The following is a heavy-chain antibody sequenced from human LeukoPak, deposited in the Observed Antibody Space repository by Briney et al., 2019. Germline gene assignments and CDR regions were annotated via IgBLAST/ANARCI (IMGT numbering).Heavy chain of an antibody. V-gene: IGHV1-2*02. CDR2: INPNSGGT. J-gene: IGHJ6*02. D-gene: IGHD3-9*01. Sequence: ASVKVSCKASGYTFSSYYMHWVRQAPGQGLEWMGWINPNSGGTNYAQKFQGRVTMTRDTSISTAYMELSSLRSDDTAVYYCARVNGNFDYYYYGMDVWGQGTTVTVSS. CDR3: ARVNGNFDYYYYGMDV. CDR1: GYTFSSYY.